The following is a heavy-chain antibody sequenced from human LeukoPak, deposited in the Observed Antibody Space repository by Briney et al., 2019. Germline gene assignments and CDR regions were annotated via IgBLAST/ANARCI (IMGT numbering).Heavy chain of an antibody. CDR1: GFTFSSYA. CDR2: ISYDGSNK. CDR3: ARDYLLVNDY. D-gene: IGHD2-8*02. V-gene: IGHV3-30*04. Sequence: GGSLRLSCAASGFTFSSYAMHWVRQAPGKGLEWVAVISYDGSNKYYADSVKGRFTISRDNSKNTLYLQMNSLRAEDTAVYYCARDYLLVNDYWGQGTLVTVSS. J-gene: IGHJ4*02.